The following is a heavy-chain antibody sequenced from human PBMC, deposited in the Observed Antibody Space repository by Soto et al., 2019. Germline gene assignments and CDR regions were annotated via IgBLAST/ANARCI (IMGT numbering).Heavy chain of an antibody. CDR2: INWDTTTI. CDR1: GFTFNDYT. CDR3: AKDYSSSRRDAFDV. J-gene: IGHJ3*01. V-gene: IGHV3-9*01. Sequence: EVQLVESGGGLVQPGRSLRLSCAASGFTFNDYTMHWVRQAPGKGLEWVSTINWDTTTIGYADSVKGRFTVSRDNAKNFLCLEMDSLRPEVPAFYYCAKDYSSSRRDAFDVWGQGTLVTVSS. D-gene: IGHD6-13*01.